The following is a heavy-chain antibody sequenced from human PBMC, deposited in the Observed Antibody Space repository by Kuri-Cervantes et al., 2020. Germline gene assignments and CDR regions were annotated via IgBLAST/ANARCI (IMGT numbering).Heavy chain of an antibody. Sequence: LSLTCAASGFTFSSYSMNWVRQAPGKGLEWVSSISSSSSYIYYADSVKGRFTISRDNAKNSLYLQMNSLRAEDTAVYYCARDWGGMVRGASLDYWGQGTLVTVSS. V-gene: IGHV3-21*04. J-gene: IGHJ4*02. CDR2: ISSSSSYI. CDR3: ARDWGGMVRGASLDY. D-gene: IGHD3-10*01. CDR1: GFTFSSYS.